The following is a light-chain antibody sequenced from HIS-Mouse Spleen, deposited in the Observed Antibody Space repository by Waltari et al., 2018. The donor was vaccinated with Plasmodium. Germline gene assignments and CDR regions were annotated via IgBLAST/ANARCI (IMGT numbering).Light chain of an antibody. CDR1: QDISNY. Sequence: DIQMTQSPSSLSASVGDRVTITCQASQDISNYLNWYQQKPGKAPKLLIYDASSLETGVPSRFSGSGSGTDFTFTISSLQPEDIATYYCQQYDNLPPLFTFGPGTKVDIK. CDR2: DAS. CDR3: QQYDNLPPLFT. V-gene: IGKV1-33*01. J-gene: IGKJ3*01.